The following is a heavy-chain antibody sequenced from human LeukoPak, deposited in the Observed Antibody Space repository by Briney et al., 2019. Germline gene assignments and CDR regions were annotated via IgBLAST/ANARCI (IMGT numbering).Heavy chain of an antibody. V-gene: IGHV4-34*01. CDR2: INHSGST. J-gene: IGHJ4*02. CDR1: GGSFSGYY. Sequence: SETLSLTCAVYGGSFSGYYWSWIRQPPGKGLEWIGEINHSGSTNYNPSLKSRVTISVDTSKNQFSLRLSSVTAADTAVYYCARTKVRGRFDYWGQGTLVTVSS. D-gene: IGHD3-10*01. CDR3: ARTKVRGRFDY.